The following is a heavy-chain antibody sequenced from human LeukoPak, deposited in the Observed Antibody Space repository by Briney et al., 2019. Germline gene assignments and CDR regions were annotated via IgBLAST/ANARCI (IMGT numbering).Heavy chain of an antibody. CDR1: GFSLNASGMC. Sequence: SGPALLKPTQTLTLTCTFSGFSLNASGMCVSWIRQPPGKALEWLALIDWDDDKYYSTSLKTRLTISKDTSKNQVVLTVTNMDLVDTGTYYCARTLYYSDSSGYYYFDYWGQGTVVTVSS. CDR2: IDWDDDK. D-gene: IGHD3-22*01. V-gene: IGHV2-70*01. J-gene: IGHJ4*02. CDR3: ARTLYYSDSSGYYYFDY.